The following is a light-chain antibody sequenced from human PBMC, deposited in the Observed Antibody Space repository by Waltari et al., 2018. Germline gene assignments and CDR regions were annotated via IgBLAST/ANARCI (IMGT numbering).Light chain of an antibody. V-gene: IGLV8-61*01. Sequence: QTVVTQEPSLSVSPGGTVTHTFALSSCSLSPPFYTPWYQQTPGQAPRTLVYKANARSSGVPDRFSGSILGNTAALTITGAQADDESDYYCALYMGSGIWVFGGGTRLTAL. J-gene: IGLJ3*02. CDR1: SCSLSPPFY. CDR2: KAN. CDR3: ALYMGSGIWV.